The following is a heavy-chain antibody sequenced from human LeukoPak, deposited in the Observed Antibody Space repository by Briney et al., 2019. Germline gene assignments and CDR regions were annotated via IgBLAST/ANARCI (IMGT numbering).Heavy chain of an antibody. CDR2: ISGSGGST. CDR1: GFTFSSNA. J-gene: IGHJ6*03. V-gene: IGHV3-23*01. Sequence: QPGGSLRLSCAASGFTFSSNAMSWVRQAPGKGLEWVSAISGSGGSTYYADSVKGRFTISRDNSKSTLYLQMNSLRAEDTAVYYCAKAYYYYYYMDVWGKGTTVTVSS. CDR3: AKAYYYYYYMDV.